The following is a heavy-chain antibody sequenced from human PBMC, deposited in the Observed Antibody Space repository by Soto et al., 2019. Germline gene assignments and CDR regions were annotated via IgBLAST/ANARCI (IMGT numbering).Heavy chain of an antibody. J-gene: IGHJ3*02. D-gene: IGHD3-22*01. V-gene: IGHV4-61*02. CDR2: IYTSGST. CDR1: VGSISSGDYY. Sequence: PSETLSLTCTVSVGSISSGDYYWSWIRQPAGKGLEWIGRIYTSGSTNYNPSLKSRVTMSVDTSKNQFPLKLSSVTAADTAVYYCARDNYYDSSGYFPPDAFDIWGQGTMVT. CDR3: ARDNYYDSSGYFPPDAFDI.